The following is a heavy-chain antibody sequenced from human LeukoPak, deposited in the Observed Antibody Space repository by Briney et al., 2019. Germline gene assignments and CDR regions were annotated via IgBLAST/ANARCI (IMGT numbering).Heavy chain of an antibody. J-gene: IGHJ5*02. CDR2: IYHSGST. CDR1: GYSISSGYY. Sequence: PSETLSLTCAVSGYSISSGYYWGWIRQPPGKGLEWIGSIYHSGSTHYNPSLKSRVTISVDTSKNQFSLKLSSVTAADTAVYYCAREWVYYDSSGHYSGWFDPWGQGTLVTVSS. V-gene: IGHV4-38-2*02. D-gene: IGHD3-22*01. CDR3: AREWVYYDSSGHYSGWFDP.